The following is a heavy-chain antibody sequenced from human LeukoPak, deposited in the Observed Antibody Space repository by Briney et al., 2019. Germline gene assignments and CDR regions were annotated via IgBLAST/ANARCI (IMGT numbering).Heavy chain of an antibody. CDR1: GGSIRSAAYY. Sequence: SETLSLTCTVSGGSIRSAAYYWGWIRQPPGKGLEWVGSMYYSGSTYYNPSLKSRVTISVDTSKNQFSLKLSSVTAADTAVYYCARQGSSWYHDYWGQGTLVTVSS. D-gene: IGHD6-13*01. J-gene: IGHJ4*02. V-gene: IGHV4-39*01. CDR2: MYYSGST. CDR3: ARQGSSWYHDY.